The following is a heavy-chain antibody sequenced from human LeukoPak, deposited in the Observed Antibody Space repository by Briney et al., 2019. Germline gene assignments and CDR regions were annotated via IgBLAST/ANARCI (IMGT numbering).Heavy chain of an antibody. J-gene: IGHJ4*02. CDR2: ISGSGGST. D-gene: IGHD3-9*01. Sequence: GGSLRLSCAASGFTFSSYAMSWVRQAPGKGLEWVSAISGSGGSTYYADSVKGRFTISRDNSKNTLYLQMNSLRSEDTAVYYCAKDLDILTGSCFDYWGQGTLVTVSS. V-gene: IGHV3-23*01. CDR3: AKDLDILTGSCFDY. CDR1: GFTFSSYA.